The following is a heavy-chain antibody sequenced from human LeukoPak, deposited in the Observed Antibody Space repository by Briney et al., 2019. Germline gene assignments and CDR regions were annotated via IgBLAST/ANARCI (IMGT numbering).Heavy chain of an antibody. CDR2: IYYSGST. Sequence: GSLRLSCAASGFTFSSYAMSWVRQPPGKGLEWIGTIYYSGSTSYNPSLKSRVTISVDTSKNQFSLKLSSVTAADTAVYYCARVFHPTSSQFYFDYWGQGTLVTVSS. J-gene: IGHJ4*02. D-gene: IGHD2-2*01. V-gene: IGHV4-39*07. CDR3: ARVFHPTSSQFYFDY. CDR1: GFTFSSYA.